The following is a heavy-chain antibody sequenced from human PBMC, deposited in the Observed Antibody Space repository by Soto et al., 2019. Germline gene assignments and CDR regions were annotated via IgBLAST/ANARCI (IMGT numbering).Heavy chain of an antibody. Sequence: QVQLAQSGAGVKKPGASVKVSCKASGYSFTSYDINWVRQATGQGLEWMGWMNPNSGNTGYAQKFQGRVTMTRNTSISTAYMELTSLTSDDTAVYYCARGRRSGGSCYLYWGQATLVTVSS. D-gene: IGHD2-15*01. CDR3: ARGRRSGGSCYLY. J-gene: IGHJ4*02. V-gene: IGHV1-8*01. CDR1: GYSFTSYD. CDR2: MNPNSGNT.